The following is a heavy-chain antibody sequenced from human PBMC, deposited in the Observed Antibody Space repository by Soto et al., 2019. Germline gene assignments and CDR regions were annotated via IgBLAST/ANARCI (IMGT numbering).Heavy chain of an antibody. CDR2: IYWDDDK. D-gene: IGHD6-19*01. V-gene: IGHV2-5*02. Sequence: QITLKESGPTLVKPTQTLTLTCSFSGFSLSTSGMGVGWIRQPPGKALEWLALIYWDDDKRYSPSLKSRLTNTKDTSKKQVVLTMTNMDPVDTATYYCADRMVSSSGWYVSYGMDVWGQGTTVTVSS. J-gene: IGHJ6*02. CDR3: ADRMVSSSGWYVSYGMDV. CDR1: GFSLSTSGMG.